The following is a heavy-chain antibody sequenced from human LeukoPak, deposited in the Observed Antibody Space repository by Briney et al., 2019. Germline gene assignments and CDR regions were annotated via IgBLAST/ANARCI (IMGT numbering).Heavy chain of an antibody. CDR1: GFTFSSHW. Sequence: GGSLRLSCAASGFTFSSHWMSWVRQAPGKGLEWVASIKQDGSEKYYVDSVKGRFTISRDNAKNSLYLQMNSLRAEDTAVYYCAKDQMGLRFLEWLSPFDYWGQGTLVTVSS. D-gene: IGHD3-3*01. J-gene: IGHJ4*02. CDR2: IKQDGSEK. CDR3: AKDQMGLRFLEWLSPFDY. V-gene: IGHV3-7*03.